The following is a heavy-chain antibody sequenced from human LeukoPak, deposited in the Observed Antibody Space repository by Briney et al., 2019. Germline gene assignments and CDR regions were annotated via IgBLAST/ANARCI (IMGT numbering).Heavy chain of an antibody. CDR1: GYTFTSYG. J-gene: IGHJ4*02. CDR2: FGAYNGNT. Sequence: ASVKVSCKASGYTFTSYGISWVRQAPGQGLEGMGWFGAYNGNTNYAQKLQGRVTMNTDTSTSTDYMELRSLRSDDTAVYYCVRNLVYYYDSSAYPNDYWGQGTLVTVSS. D-gene: IGHD3-22*01. CDR3: VRNLVYYYDSSAYPNDY. V-gene: IGHV1-18*01.